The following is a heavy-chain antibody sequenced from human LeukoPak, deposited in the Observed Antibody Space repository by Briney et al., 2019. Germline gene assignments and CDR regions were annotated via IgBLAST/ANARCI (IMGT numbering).Heavy chain of an antibody. CDR3: AKDTYSSGWYPYYYYGMDV. Sequence: PGGSLRLSCAASGFIFSNYWMHWVRQAPGKGLVWVSRIVSDGSSTSNADSVKGRFTISRDNAKNTLYLQMNSLRAEDTAVYYCAKDTYSSGWYPYYYYGMDVWGQGTTVTVSS. J-gene: IGHJ6*02. D-gene: IGHD6-19*01. V-gene: IGHV3-74*01. CDR1: GFIFSNYW. CDR2: IVSDGSST.